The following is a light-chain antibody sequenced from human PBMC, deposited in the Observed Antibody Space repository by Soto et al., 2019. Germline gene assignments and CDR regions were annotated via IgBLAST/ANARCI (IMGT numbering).Light chain of an antibody. V-gene: IGKV3-15*01. J-gene: IGKJ1*01. CDR2: SAS. CDR1: QSVSNN. Sequence: EIVMTQSLATLSVSPGERATLSCRASQSVSNNLAWYQQKPGQAPRLLIYSASTRATGIPARFSGSGSGTEFTLTISSLQYEDFQVYYCQQYNDWPRTFGQGTKADIK. CDR3: QQYNDWPRT.